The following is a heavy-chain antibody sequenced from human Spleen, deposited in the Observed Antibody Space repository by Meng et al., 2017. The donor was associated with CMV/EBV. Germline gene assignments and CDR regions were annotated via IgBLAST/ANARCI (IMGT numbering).Heavy chain of an antibody. J-gene: IGHJ5*02. D-gene: IGHD1-26*01. Sequence: VQLKQWGAGLLKPSETLSLTCAVYGGSFSGYYWSWIRQPPGKGLEWIGEINHSGSTNYNPSLKSRVTISVDTSKNQFSLKLSSVTAADTAVYYCATTLYTVREYDGSGWFDPWGQGTLVTVSS. CDR3: ATTLYTVREYDGSGWFDP. CDR1: GGSFSGYY. CDR2: INHSGST. V-gene: IGHV4-34*01.